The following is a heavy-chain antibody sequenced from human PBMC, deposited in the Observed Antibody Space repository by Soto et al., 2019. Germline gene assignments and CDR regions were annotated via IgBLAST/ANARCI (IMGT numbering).Heavy chain of an antibody. CDR3: ARKDKQLFGDPITLFDY. Sequence: ASVKVSCKASGYTFTSYGISWVRQAPGQGLEWMGWISAYNGNTNYAQKLQGRVTMTTDTSTSTAYMELRSLRSDDTAVYYCARKDKQLFGDPITLFDYWGQGTLVTVSS. J-gene: IGHJ4*02. V-gene: IGHV1-18*01. CDR1: GYTFTSYG. D-gene: IGHD6-13*01. CDR2: ISAYNGNT.